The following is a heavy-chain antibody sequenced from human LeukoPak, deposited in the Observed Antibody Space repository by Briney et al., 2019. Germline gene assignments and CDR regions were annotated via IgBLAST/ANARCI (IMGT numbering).Heavy chain of an antibody. CDR1: GGSISSYY. J-gene: IGHJ4*02. V-gene: IGHV4-4*07. CDR3: ARDFDSSGYYYAAD. Sequence: SETLSLTCTVSGGSISSYYWSWIRQPAGKGLEWIGRIYTSGSTNYNPSLKSRVTMSVDTSKNQFSLKLSSVTAADTAVYYCARDFDSSGYYYAADWGQGTLVTVSS. CDR2: IYTSGST. D-gene: IGHD3-22*01.